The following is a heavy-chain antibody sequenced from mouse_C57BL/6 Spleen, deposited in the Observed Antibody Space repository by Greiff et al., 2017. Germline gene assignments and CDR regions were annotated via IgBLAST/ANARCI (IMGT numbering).Heavy chain of an antibody. Sequence: QVQLKESGAELVRPGASVKLSCKASGYTFTDYYINWVKQRPGQGLEWIARIYPGSGNTYYNEKFKGKATLTAEKSSSTAYMQLSSLTSEDSAVYLCAREGDCTTVVDWYFDVWGTGTTVTVSS. CDR3: AREGDCTTVVDWYFDV. CDR2: IYPGSGNT. J-gene: IGHJ1*03. D-gene: IGHD1-1*01. CDR1: GYTFTDYY. V-gene: IGHV1-76*01.